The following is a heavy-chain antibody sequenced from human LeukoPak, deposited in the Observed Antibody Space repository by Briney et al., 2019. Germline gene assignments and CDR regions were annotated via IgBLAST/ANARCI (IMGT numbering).Heavy chain of an antibody. CDR3: ARVIRDSSSWMSDY. Sequence: GGSLRLSCAASGFTFSNYWMHWVRQAPGKGLVWVSRINSDGSSTSYADSVKGRFTISRDNAKNTLYLQMNSLRAEDTAVYYCARVIRDSSSWMSDYWGQGTLVTVSS. D-gene: IGHD6-13*01. CDR1: GFTFSNYW. V-gene: IGHV3-74*01. J-gene: IGHJ4*02. CDR2: INSDGSST.